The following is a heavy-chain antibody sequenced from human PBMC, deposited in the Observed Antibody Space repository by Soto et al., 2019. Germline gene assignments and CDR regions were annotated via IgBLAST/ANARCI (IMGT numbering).Heavy chain of an antibody. V-gene: IGHV1-58*01. D-gene: IGHD6-6*01. CDR3: ARRAARPRDGGMDV. CDR1: AFTWTVTG. CDR2: IVVGSGNT. Sequence: GASVKVSYNPSAFTWTVTGGQRVGKESGQRLEWIGWIVVGSGNTNYEQKFQERVTITRDMSKSTAYMELSSLRSEDRAVYSCARRAARPRDGGMDVWGQGTTVAVSS. J-gene: IGHJ6*02.